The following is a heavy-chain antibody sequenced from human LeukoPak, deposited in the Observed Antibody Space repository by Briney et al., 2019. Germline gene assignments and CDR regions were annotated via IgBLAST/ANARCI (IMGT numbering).Heavy chain of an antibody. CDR3: ARMNSSGWYVDY. CDR1: GDSINNYY. CDR2: IYSTGTT. J-gene: IGHJ4*02. V-gene: IGHV4-4*07. D-gene: IGHD6-19*01. Sequence: SETLSLTCTVSGDSINNYYWSWIRQPAGKGLEWIGRIYSTGTTNYNPSLKSRVTISVDTSKNQFSLKLSSVTAADTAVYYCARMNSSGWYVDYWGQGTLVTVSS.